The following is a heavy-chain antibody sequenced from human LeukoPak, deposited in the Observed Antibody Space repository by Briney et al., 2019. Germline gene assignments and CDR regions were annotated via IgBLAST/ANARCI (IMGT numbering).Heavy chain of an antibody. J-gene: IGHJ4*02. CDR1: GFTFSAYY. CDR2: VSNDGGIK. V-gene: IGHV3-30*18. D-gene: IGHD1/OR15-1a*01. CDR3: AKGGEQKTFRCGMDS. Sequence: GGSLRLSCAASGFTFSAYYVHWVRQAPGKGLEWVALVSNDGGIKYYGASVRGRFTISRDNPENTLYLQMNSLRADDTAAYYCAKGGEQKTFRCGMDSWGQGTLVTVSS.